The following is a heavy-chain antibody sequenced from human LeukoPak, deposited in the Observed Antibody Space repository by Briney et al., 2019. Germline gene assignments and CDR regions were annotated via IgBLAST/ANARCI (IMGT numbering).Heavy chain of an antibody. J-gene: IGHJ5*02. V-gene: IGHV3-7*03. D-gene: IGHD3-3*01. Sequence: GGSLRLSCAASGFTFTNYWMTWVRQAPGKGLEWVASIEKGGSEKNYVDSVKGRFTISRDNAKNSLYLQMNSLRAEDTALYYCARALRFANWFDPWGQGTLVTVSS. CDR1: GFTFTNYW. CDR2: IEKGGSEK. CDR3: ARALRFANWFDP.